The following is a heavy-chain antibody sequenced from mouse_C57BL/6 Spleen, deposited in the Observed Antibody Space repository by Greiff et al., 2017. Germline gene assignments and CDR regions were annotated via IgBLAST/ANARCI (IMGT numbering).Heavy chain of an antibody. CDR1: GYTFTSYT. CDR2: INPSSGYT. V-gene: IGHV1-4*01. D-gene: IGHD2-4*01. CDR3: ARTGYDYDDAMDY. Sequence: VQLQQSGAELARPGASVKMSCKASGYTFTSYTMHWVKQRPGQGLEWIGYINPSSGYTKYNQKFKDKATLTADKSSSTAYMQLSSLTSEDSAVYYCARTGYDYDDAMDYWGQGTSVTVSS. J-gene: IGHJ4*01.